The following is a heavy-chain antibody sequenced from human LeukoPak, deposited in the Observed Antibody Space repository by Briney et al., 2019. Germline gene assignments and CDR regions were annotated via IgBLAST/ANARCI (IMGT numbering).Heavy chain of an antibody. CDR3: AGGREDYNLVLIYYNYDMDV. D-gene: IGHD5-24*01. CDR1: GGTFSGYA. CDR2: IIPMFGTT. J-gene: IGHJ6*02. V-gene: IGHV1-69*13. Sequence: SVKVSCKASGGTFSGYAISWVRQAPGQGLEWMGGIIPMFGTTSYAQKFQGRVTITADESTSTAYMELSSLKSDDTTFYYCAGGREDYNLVLIYYNYDMDVWGQGTTVTVSS.